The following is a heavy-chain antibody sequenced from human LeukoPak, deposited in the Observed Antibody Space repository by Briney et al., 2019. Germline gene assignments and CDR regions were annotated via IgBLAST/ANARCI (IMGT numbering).Heavy chain of an antibody. J-gene: IGHJ6*03. CDR1: GGTFSSYA. CDR2: IIPIFGTA. D-gene: IGHD6-13*01. Sequence: SVKVSCKASGGTFSSYAISWVRQAPGQGLEWMGGIIPIFGTANYAQKFQGRVTITTDESTSTAYMELSSLRSEDTAVHYCARASYSSSWHYYYYYMDVWGKGTTVTVSS. CDR3: ARASYSSSWHYYYYYMDV. V-gene: IGHV1-69*05.